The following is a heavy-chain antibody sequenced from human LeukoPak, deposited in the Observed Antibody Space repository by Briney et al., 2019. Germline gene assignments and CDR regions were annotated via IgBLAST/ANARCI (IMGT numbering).Heavy chain of an antibody. Sequence: PSETLSLTCAVYGGSFSGYYWSWIRQPPGKGLEWIGEINHSGSTNYNPSLKSRVTISVDTSKNQFSLKLSSVTAADTAVYYCARAHPYFDYWGQGTLVTVSS. CDR2: INHSGST. J-gene: IGHJ4*02. V-gene: IGHV4-34*01. CDR1: GGSFSGYY. CDR3: ARAHPYFDY.